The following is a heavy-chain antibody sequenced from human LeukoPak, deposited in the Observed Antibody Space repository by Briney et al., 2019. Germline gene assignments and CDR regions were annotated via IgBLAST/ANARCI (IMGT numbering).Heavy chain of an antibody. V-gene: IGHV1-2*02. Sequence: ASVKVSCKASGSTFIGSFLHWVRQAPGQGLEWMGWINPISGDTNSAQKFQGRLTMTRDPSKTTAYMELSGLRPDDTALYYCARDRGTMIAVFGIYLDLWGRGTPVTV. CDR1: GSTFIGSF. D-gene: IGHD1-14*01. J-gene: IGHJ2*01. CDR2: INPISGDT. CDR3: ARDRGTMIAVFGIYLDL.